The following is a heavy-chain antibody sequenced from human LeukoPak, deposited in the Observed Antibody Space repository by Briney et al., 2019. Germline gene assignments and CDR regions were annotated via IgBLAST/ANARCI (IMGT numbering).Heavy chain of an antibody. CDR3: VRGSGSLFDY. J-gene: IGHJ4*02. Sequence: SETLSLTCTVSGGSIRGYYWSWIRQPPGKGLEWIGYIYCSGNTNYNPSLKSRVTISVDTSKNQFSLKLSSVTAADTAVYYCVRGSGSLFDYWGQGTLVTVSS. D-gene: IGHD1-26*01. V-gene: IGHV4-59*01. CDR2: IYCSGNT. CDR1: GGSIRGYY.